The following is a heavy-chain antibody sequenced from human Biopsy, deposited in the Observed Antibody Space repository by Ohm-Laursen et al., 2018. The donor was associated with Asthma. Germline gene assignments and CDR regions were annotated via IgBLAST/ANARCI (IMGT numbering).Heavy chain of an antibody. CDR1: GGSITSSSYY. CDR2: MYHSGSP. Sequence: GTLSLTCTVSGGSITSSSYYWGWIRQPPGKGMEWIGSMYHSGSPYYHPSLKSRATISVDTSKNQLSLKMSSVTAADTAVYFCVRHQYSSSWSTFDYWGQGARSPSRQ. J-gene: IGHJ4*02. D-gene: IGHD3-22*01. V-gene: IGHV4-39*01. CDR3: VRHQYSSSWSTFDY.